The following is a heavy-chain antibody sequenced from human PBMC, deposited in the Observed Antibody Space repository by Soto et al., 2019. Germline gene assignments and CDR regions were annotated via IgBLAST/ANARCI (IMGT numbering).Heavy chain of an antibody. CDR3: AIDSSSCYFDF. D-gene: IGHD6-13*01. Sequence: GGSLRLSCAASGFTFSSYAMHWVRQAPGKGLEWVAVISYDGSNKYYADSVKGRFTISRDNSKNTLFLQMNSLRAVDTAVYYCAIDSSSCYFDFWGQGTLVTVSS. J-gene: IGHJ4*02. CDR2: ISYDGSNK. CDR1: GFTFSSYA. V-gene: IGHV3-30*04.